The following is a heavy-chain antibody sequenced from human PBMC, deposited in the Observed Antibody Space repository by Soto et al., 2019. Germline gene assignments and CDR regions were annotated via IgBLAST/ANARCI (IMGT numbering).Heavy chain of an antibody. J-gene: IGHJ5*02. CDR3: ARGIATGQLDP. CDR1: GYTFARYT. V-gene: IGHV1-3*01. CDR2: INPDNGNT. D-gene: IGHD2-15*01. Sequence: ASLKVPCKSSGYTFARYTMNCVRQAPGQRLEWMGWINPDNGNTKSSQKFQDRVIITRDTSASTAYMDLSSLRSEDTAVYYCARGIATGQLDPWGQGTLVNVSS.